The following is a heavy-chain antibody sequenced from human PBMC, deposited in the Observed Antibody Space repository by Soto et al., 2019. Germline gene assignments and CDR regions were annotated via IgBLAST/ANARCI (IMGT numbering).Heavy chain of an antibody. V-gene: IGHV3-30*18. CDR2: ISYDGSNK. CDR3: AKDMYSSSFLMISDYYYGMDV. Sequence: GGSLRLSCAASGFTFSSYGMHWVRQAPGKGLEWVAVISYDGSNKYYADSVKGRFTISRDNSKNTLYLQMNSLRAEDTAVYYCAKDMYSSSFLMISDYYYGMDVWGQGTTVTVSS. J-gene: IGHJ6*02. D-gene: IGHD6-6*01. CDR1: GFTFSSYG.